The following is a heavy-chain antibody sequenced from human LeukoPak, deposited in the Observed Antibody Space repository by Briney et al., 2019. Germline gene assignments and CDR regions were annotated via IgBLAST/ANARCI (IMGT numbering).Heavy chain of an antibody. V-gene: IGHV4-31*03. Sequence: SQTLSLTCTVSGGSISSGTFFWTWIRQHPGKGLEWIAYVHDNGVTYPNPSLQSRITIPVETSKNQFSLKLNSVTATDTAVYYCARLNPSRALSYYLDSWGRGTLVTVSS. CDR3: ARLNPSRALSYYLDS. J-gene: IGHJ4*02. CDR2: VHDNGVT. CDR1: GGSISSGTFF.